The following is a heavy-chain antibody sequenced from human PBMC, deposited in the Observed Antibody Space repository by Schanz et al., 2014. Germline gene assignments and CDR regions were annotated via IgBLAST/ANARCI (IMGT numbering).Heavy chain of an antibody. CDR2: ISSSGST. CDR3: ARDGGRDGYNLAFDV. D-gene: IGHD5-12*01. CDR1: GFSFSDYG. J-gene: IGHJ3*01. V-gene: IGHV3-23*04. Sequence: VQLVESGGGVVQPGRSLRLSCAGSGFSFSDYGMHWVRQAPGRGLEWVSGISSSGSTYYADSVKGRFTISRDNSKNTLYLQMNSLRAEDTAVYFCARDGGRDGYNLAFDVWGQGTLVTVSS.